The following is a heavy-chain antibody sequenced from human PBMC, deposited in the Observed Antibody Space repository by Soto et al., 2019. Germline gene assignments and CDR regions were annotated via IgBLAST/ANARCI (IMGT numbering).Heavy chain of an antibody. CDR3: ARDQDAFEI. CDR2: ISSSSSHI. J-gene: IGHJ3*02. CDR1: GFTFSYYS. Sequence: EVHLVESGGGLVKPGGSLRLSCAASGFTFSYYSMIWVRQAPGKGLEWVSCISSSSSHIYYADSVQGRFTISRDNAKNSLYLQMNSLRAEDTALYYCARDQDAFEIWGRGTEVTVSS. V-gene: IGHV3-21*01.